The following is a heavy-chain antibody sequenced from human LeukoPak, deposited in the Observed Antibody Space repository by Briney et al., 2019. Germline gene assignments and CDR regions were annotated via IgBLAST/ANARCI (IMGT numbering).Heavy chain of an antibody. Sequence: GGSLRLSCAASGFTLSSYGMHWVRQAPGKGLEWVAVIWYDGSNKYYADSVKGRFTISRDNSKNTLYLQMNSLRAEDTAVYYCARDLRKFQWLPSYFDYWGQGTLVTVSS. J-gene: IGHJ4*02. V-gene: IGHV3-33*01. D-gene: IGHD6-19*01. CDR3: ARDLRKFQWLPSYFDY. CDR2: IWYDGSNK. CDR1: GFTLSSYG.